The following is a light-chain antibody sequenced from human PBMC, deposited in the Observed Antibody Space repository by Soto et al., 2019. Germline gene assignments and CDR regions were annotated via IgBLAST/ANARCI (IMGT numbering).Light chain of an antibody. Sequence: DIQMTQSPSSLSASVGDRVTITCRASQSFTGYLNWYQQKPGKAHKLLIYAASSLQSGVPSKFICSGSGKDFPLTISRLQRDDFATSFRPQRPGIPYTFGQW. CDR1: QSFTGY. CDR2: AAS. V-gene: IGKV1-39*01. CDR3: PQRPGIPYT. J-gene: IGKJ2*01.